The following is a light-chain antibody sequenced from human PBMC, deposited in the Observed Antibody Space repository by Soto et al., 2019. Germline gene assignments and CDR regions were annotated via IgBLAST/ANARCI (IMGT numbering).Light chain of an antibody. Sequence: SALSEPPSSSGNPGQGVAISCSGSNPNIGTNYVYWYQQLPGMAPKLLLYKNNERPFGVPDRFSGSKSGTSASLAISGLRSEDEAGYFCATWDDSLSGFVFGSGTRSPS. V-gene: IGLV1-47*01. CDR3: ATWDDSLSGFV. CDR2: KNN. J-gene: IGLJ1*01. CDR1: NPNIGTNY.